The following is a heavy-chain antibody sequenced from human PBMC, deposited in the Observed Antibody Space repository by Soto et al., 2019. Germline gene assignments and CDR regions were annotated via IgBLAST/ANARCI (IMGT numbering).Heavy chain of an antibody. D-gene: IGHD3-10*01. J-gene: IGHJ4*02. CDR1: GGSFSGYY. CDR3: ARFLITMVRGRYFDY. Sequence: SETLSLTCAVYGGSFSGYYWSWIRQPPGKGLEWIGEINHSGSTNYNPSLKSRVTISVDTSKNQFSLKLSSVTAADTAVYYCARFLITMVRGRYFDYWGQGTLVTVSS. V-gene: IGHV4-34*01. CDR2: INHSGST.